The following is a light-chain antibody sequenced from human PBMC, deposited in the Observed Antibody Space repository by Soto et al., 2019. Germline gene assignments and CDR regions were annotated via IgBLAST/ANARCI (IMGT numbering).Light chain of an antibody. CDR2: KAS. V-gene: IGKV1-5*03. J-gene: IGKJ2*01. Sequence: DIQMTQSPSTLSASVGDRVTISCRASQGISNWLAWYQQKPGKAPKLLIYKASSLESGVPSRFSGSGSGTEFTLIISSLQPDDSATYYCQQYNSYSSTFGQGTRLEI. CDR3: QQYNSYSST. CDR1: QGISNW.